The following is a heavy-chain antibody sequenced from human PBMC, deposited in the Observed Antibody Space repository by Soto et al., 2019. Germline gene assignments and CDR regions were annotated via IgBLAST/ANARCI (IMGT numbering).Heavy chain of an antibody. D-gene: IGHD2-15*01. CDR3: ARPSSGATPGY. CDR1: GYSFTGYW. J-gene: IGHJ4*01. Sequence: GESLKISCKISGYSFTGYWIGWVRQMPGKGLEWMGIIYPGDSDTRYSPSFRGQVTISADKSLSAAYLQWSSLKASDTAMYYCARPSSGATPGYWGHGTLVTVSS. V-gene: IGHV5-51*01. CDR2: IYPGDSDT.